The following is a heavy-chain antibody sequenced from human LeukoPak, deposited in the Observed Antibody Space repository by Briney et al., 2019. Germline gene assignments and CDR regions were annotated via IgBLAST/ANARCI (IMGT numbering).Heavy chain of an antibody. CDR2: INSRSTYI. J-gene: IGHJ5*01. CDR3: ARDETNGFDS. CDR1: GFTFSNYN. D-gene: IGHD1-14*01. Sequence: TGGSLRLSCGASGFTFSNYNMNWVRQAPGEGLEWVSSINSRSTYIFYADSVMGCFTISRDNAKNSLFLQMNSLRAEDTAVYYCARDETNGFDSWGQGTLVTVSS. V-gene: IGHV3-21*01.